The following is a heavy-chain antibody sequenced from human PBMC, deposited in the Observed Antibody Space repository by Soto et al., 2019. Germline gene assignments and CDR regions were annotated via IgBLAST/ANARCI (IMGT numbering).Heavy chain of an antibody. CDR2: IYRGGTT. CDR3: PRATEWNALDI. V-gene: IGHV3-53*02. J-gene: IGHJ3*02. Sequence: DVQLVETGGGLIQPGGSLRLSCAASGFSVSGDYMNWARQGPGKGLEWVSVIYRGGTTYYADSVRGRFTISRDDSENTLFLQMNSLRAEDTAVYYCPRATEWNALDIWGQGTMVTVSS. D-gene: IGHD3-3*01. CDR1: GFSVSGDY.